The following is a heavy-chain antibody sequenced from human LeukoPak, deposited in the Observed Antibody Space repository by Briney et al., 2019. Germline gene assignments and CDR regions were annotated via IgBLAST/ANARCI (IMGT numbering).Heavy chain of an antibody. CDR3: ARCAVAAAGDY. V-gene: IGHV3-7*01. Sequence: QPGGSLRLSCAASGLTFGSYWMSWVRQAPGKGPEWVANIKPDGSGKNYVDSVKGRFTISRDNAENSLYPHMNSLRAEDTAVYYCARCAVAAAGDYWGRGTLVTVSS. J-gene: IGHJ4*02. CDR1: GLTFGSYW. D-gene: IGHD6-13*01. CDR2: IKPDGSGK.